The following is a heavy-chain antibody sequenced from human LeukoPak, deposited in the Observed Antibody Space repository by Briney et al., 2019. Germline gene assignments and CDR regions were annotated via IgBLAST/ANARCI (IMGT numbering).Heavy chain of an antibody. J-gene: IGHJ4*02. CDR1: GYTFTGHY. CDR3: ASAGYSSGWYVY. Sequence: ASVKVSCKASGYTFTGHYMHWARQAPGQGLEWMGWINPNSGDRNSAQKFQGRVTMTRDTSISTAYMELSRLRSDDTAVYYCASAGYSSGWYVYWGQGTLVTVSS. CDR2: INPNSGDR. D-gene: IGHD6-19*01. V-gene: IGHV1-2*02.